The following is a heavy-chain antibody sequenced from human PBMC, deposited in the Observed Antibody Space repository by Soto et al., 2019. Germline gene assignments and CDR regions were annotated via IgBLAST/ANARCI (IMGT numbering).Heavy chain of an antibody. CDR1: GGSISSGGYY. CDR3: ARVDGVVVAAANYYYYYRMDV. D-gene: IGHD2-15*01. Sequence: PSETLSLTCTVSGGSISSGGYYWSWIRQHPGKGLEWIGYIYYSGSTYYNPSLKSRVTISVDTSKNQFSLKLSSVTAADTAVYYCARVDGVVVAAANYYYYYRMDVWGQGTTVTVSS. V-gene: IGHV4-31*03. J-gene: IGHJ6*02. CDR2: IYYSGST.